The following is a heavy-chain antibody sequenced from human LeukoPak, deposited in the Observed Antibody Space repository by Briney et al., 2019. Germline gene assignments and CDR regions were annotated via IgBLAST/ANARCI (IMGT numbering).Heavy chain of an antibody. J-gene: IGHJ4*02. CDR3: ARDRGWLRLNDY. Sequence: PGGSLRLSCAASGFTFSSYSMNWVRQAPGKGLEWVSSISSSSSYIYYADSVKGRFTISRDNAKNSLYLQMNSLRAEGTAVYYCARDRGWLRLNDYWGQGTLVTVSS. CDR2: ISSSSSYI. D-gene: IGHD5-12*01. V-gene: IGHV3-21*01. CDR1: GFTFSSYS.